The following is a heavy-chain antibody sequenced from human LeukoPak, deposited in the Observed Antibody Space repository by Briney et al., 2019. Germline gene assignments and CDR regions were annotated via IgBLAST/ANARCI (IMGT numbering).Heavy chain of an antibody. Sequence: GGSLRLSCAASGFTFSSSPMSWVRQAPGKGLDWVSSISADGPTYYADSVKGRFTISRDNSKNTLYLQMNSLRAEDTAVYYCARSRYCSSTSCYLPATWGQGTLVTVSS. CDR1: GFTFSSSP. CDR2: ISADGPT. J-gene: IGHJ5*02. V-gene: IGHV3-23*01. CDR3: ARSRYCSSTSCYLPAT. D-gene: IGHD2-2*01.